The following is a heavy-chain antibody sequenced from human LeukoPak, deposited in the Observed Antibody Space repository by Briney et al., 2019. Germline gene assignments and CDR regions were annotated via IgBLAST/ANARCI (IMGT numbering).Heavy chain of an antibody. V-gene: IGHV4-39*07. CDR1: GGSISSRTHY. J-gene: IGHJ4*02. Sequence: SETLSLTCSVSGGSISSRTHYWAWIRQPPGKGLEWIGSINYSGKLTYNPSLKSRVTVSIDTSKNQFSLTLSSVTAADTAVYYCARDFGDWSTDYWGQGTLVNVSS. CDR3: ARDFGDWSTDY. D-gene: IGHD2-21*02. CDR2: INYSGKL.